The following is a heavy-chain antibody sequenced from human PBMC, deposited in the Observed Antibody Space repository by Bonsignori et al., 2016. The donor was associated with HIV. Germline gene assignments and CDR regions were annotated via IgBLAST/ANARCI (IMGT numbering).Heavy chain of an antibody. CDR1: GFTFSDYW. J-gene: IGHJ5*01. V-gene: IGHV3-74*01. CDR3: ARERYGAGDWGVDS. Sequence: EVQLVESGGGLVQPGGSLRLSCAASGFTFSDYWMHWVRQAPGKGLVWVSRITKDGLSTSTADFAQGRFTISKDNAKNTLYLQMNSLRAEDTAVYFCARERYGAGDWGVDSWGQGTLVTVSS. D-gene: IGHD3-10*01. CDR2: ITKDGLST.